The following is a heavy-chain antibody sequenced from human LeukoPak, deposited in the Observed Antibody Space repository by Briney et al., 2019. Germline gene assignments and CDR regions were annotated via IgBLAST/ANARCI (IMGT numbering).Heavy chain of an antibody. CDR3: AKNTGAYSYGFDY. CDR2: ISGSGGST. J-gene: IGHJ4*02. Sequence: GGSLRLSCTASGFTFSSYAMSWVRQAPGKGLEWVSAISGSGGSTYYADSVKGRFTISRDNSKNTLYLQMNSLRAEDTAVYYCAKNTGAYSYGFDYWGQGTLVTVSS. D-gene: IGHD5-18*01. V-gene: IGHV3-23*01. CDR1: GFTFSSYA.